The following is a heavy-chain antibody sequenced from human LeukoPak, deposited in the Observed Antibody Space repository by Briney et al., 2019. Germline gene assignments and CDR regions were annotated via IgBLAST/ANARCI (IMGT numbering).Heavy chain of an antibody. V-gene: IGHV3-48*03. D-gene: IGHD5-18*01. CDR1: GFTFSSYE. Sequence: GGSLRLSCAASGFTFSSYEMNWVRQAPGKGLEWASYISSGGNTIYYADSVKGRFTISRDNAKNSLYLQMNSLRAEDTAVYYCAREGTAMVSFDYWGQGTLVTVSS. CDR2: ISSGGNTI. J-gene: IGHJ4*02. CDR3: AREGTAMVSFDY.